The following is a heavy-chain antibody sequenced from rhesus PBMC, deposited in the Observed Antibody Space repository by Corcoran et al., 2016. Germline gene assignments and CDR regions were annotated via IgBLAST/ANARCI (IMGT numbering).Heavy chain of an antibody. D-gene: IGHD6-13*01. J-gene: IGHJ4*01. CDR1: GYTFSSYG. CDR2: ISYDGSKK. CDR3: ARDQYSSWSGPLDY. Sequence: EVQLVESGGGLVQPGGSLRLSCAASGYTFSSYGMHWVRQAPGKGLEWVAVISYDGSKKYYADSEKDRFTISRDNSKNMLYRQMNNLKLEDTAVYCCARDQYSSWSGPLDYWGQGVLVTVSS. V-gene: IGHV3-54*02.